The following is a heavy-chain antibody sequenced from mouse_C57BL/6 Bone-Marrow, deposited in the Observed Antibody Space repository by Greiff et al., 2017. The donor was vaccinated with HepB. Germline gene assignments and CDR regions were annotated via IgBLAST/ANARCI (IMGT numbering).Heavy chain of an antibody. V-gene: IGHV14-4*01. Sequence: EVQLQQSGAELVRPGASVKLSCTASGFNIKDDYMHWVKQRPEQGLEWIGWIDPENGDTEYASKFQGKATITADTSSNTAYLQLSSLTSEDTAVYYCTTGDYGSLYYYAMDYWGQGTSVTVSS. J-gene: IGHJ4*01. CDR3: TTGDYGSLYYYAMDY. CDR2: IDPENGDT. CDR1: GFNIKDDY. D-gene: IGHD1-1*01.